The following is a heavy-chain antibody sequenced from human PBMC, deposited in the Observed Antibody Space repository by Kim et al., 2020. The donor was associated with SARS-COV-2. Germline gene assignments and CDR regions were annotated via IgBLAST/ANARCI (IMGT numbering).Heavy chain of an antibody. CDR1: VGSISSGGYY. CDR2: IYYSGST. J-gene: IGHJ4*02. V-gene: IGHV4-31*03. CDR3: ARAPQYYYGSGSYYKN. D-gene: IGHD3-10*01. Sequence: SETLSLTCTVSVGSISSGGYYWSWIRQHPGKGLEWIGYIYYSGSTYYNPSLKSRVTISVDTSKNQFSLTLSSVTAADTAVYYCARAPQYYYGSGSYYKNWGQGTLVTVSS.